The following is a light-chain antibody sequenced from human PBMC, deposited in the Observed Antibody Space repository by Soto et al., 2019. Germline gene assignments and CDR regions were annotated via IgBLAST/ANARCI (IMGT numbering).Light chain of an antibody. Sequence: QPVLTQSPSASASLGASSKLTCTLTRGHSNYAIAWHQQQSEKGPRYLMKLNSDGSHSKGDGIPDRFSGSSSGAERYLTISSLQSEDEADYYCQTWGSDIVVFGGGTKVTVL. V-gene: IGLV4-69*01. CDR1: RGHSNYA. CDR3: QTWGSDIVV. CDR2: LNSDGSH. J-gene: IGLJ2*01.